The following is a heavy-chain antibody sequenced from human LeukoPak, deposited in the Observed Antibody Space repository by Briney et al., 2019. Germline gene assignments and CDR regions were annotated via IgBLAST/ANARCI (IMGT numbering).Heavy chain of an antibody. CDR1: GFTFGNYG. J-gene: IGHJ4*02. D-gene: IGHD2-15*01. CDR2: ISGSGGST. Sequence: GGSLRLSCAASGFTFGNYGMHWVRQAPGKGLEWVSTISGSGGSTYYADSVKGRFTISRDNSKNTLYLQMNSLRAEDTAVYYCAKDRGTPYYFDYWGQGTLVTVSS. CDR3: AKDRGTPYYFDY. V-gene: IGHV3-23*01.